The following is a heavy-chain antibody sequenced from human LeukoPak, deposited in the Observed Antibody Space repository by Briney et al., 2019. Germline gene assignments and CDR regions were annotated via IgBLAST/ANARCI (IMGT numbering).Heavy chain of an antibody. CDR1: GGSFSGYS. Sequence: MPSETLSLTCAVYGGSFSGYSWSWIRQPPGKGLEWIGEIDHSGSTNYNPPLKSRVTISVDTSKNQFSLKLISVTAADTAVYYCARVKETTTTFHYFDYYMDVWGKGTTVTVSS. D-gene: IGHD5-24*01. CDR3: ARVKETTTTFHYFDYYMDV. CDR2: IDHSGST. J-gene: IGHJ6*03. V-gene: IGHV4-34*01.